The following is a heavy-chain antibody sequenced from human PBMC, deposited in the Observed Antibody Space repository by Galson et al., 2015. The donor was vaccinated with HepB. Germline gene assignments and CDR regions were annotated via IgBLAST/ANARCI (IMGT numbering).Heavy chain of an antibody. J-gene: IGHJ3*02. D-gene: IGHD6-19*01. CDR2: TSYDGSKK. CDR1: GFTFSSHA. CDR3: ARDRVLGVAGTWRGVGAFDI. V-gene: IGHV3-30*04. Sequence: SLRLSCAASGFTFSSHAMHWVRQAPGKGLEWLAVTSYDGSKKYYADSVKGRFTISRDNSKNTLSLQLNSLRAEDTAVYYCARDRVLGVAGTWRGVGAFDIWGQGTMVTVSS.